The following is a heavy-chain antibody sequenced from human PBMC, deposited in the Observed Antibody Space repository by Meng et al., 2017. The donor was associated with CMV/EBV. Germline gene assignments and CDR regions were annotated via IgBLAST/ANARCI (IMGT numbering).Heavy chain of an antibody. J-gene: IGHJ6*02. Sequence: GSLRLSCPASGFTFKDHYMDWVRQAPGKGLEWVGRTRNKANSYTTEYAASVKGRFTISRDDSKNSLYLQMHSLKTEDTAVYYCARFHYYYGMDVWGQGTTVTVSS. CDR2: TRNKANSYTT. CDR3: ARFHYYYGMDV. V-gene: IGHV3-72*01. CDR1: GFTFKDHY.